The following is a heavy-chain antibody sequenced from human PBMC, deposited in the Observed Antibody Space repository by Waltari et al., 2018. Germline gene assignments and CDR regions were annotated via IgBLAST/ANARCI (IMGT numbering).Heavy chain of an antibody. J-gene: IGHJ4*02. V-gene: IGHV3-15*01. CDR1: GFTFSDAW. D-gene: IGHD3-22*01. CDR2: IKSEIDGETI. Sequence: EVQLVESGGGLVTPGGSLRVSCAASGFTFSDAWTSGVRQAPGKGLEWVGRIKSEIDGETIDIAAPVEGRFSISRDDSTNTLYLQMNSLKTEDTAVYYCATHCSDGSCYFIDYWGQGTMVTVSS. CDR3: ATHCSDGSCYFIDY.